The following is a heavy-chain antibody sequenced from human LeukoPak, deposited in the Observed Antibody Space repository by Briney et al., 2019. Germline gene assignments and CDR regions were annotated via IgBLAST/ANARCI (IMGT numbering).Heavy chain of an antibody. J-gene: IGHJ4*02. V-gene: IGHV1-69*13. CDR2: IIPIFGTA. CDR3: ARGYGAIPFDYS. D-gene: IGHD4-17*01. Sequence: GASLKVSCKASGGTFSSYAISRVRQAPGQGLEWMGGIIPIFGTANYAQKFQGRVTITADESTSTAYMELSSLRSEDTAVYYCARGYGAIPFDYSWGQGTLVTVSS. CDR1: GGTFSSYA.